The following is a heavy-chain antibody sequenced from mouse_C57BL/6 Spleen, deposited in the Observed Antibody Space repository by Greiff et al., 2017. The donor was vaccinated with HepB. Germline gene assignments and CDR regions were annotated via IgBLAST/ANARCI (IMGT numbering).Heavy chain of an antibody. J-gene: IGHJ4*01. Sequence: QVQLKESGAELVKPGASVKISCKASGYAFSSYWMNWVKQRPGKGLEWIGQIYPGDGDTNYNGKFKGKATLTADKSSSTAYMQLSSLTSEDSAVYFCAYGSSFGGYAMDYWGQGTSVTVSS. V-gene: IGHV1-80*01. CDR1: GYAFSSYW. CDR2: IYPGDGDT. D-gene: IGHD1-1*01. CDR3: AYGSSFGGYAMDY.